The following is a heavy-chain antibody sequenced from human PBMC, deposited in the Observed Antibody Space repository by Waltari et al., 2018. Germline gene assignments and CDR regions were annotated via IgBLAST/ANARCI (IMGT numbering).Heavy chain of an antibody. D-gene: IGHD1-26*01. CDR2: IYYSGST. V-gene: IGHV4-59*01. J-gene: IGHJ3*02. Sequence: QVQLQESGPGLVKPSETLSLTCTVSGGSISSYYWSWIRQPPGKGLEWIGYIYYSGSTNYNPSLKSRVTISVDTSKNQFSLKLSSVTAADTAVYYCAKPGIVGATIGAFDIWGQGTMVTVSS. CDR3: AKPGIVGATIGAFDI. CDR1: GGSISSYY.